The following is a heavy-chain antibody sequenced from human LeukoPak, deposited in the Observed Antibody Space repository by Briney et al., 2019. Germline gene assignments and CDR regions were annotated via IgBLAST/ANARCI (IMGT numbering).Heavy chain of an antibody. J-gene: IGHJ5*02. CDR3: ARRLHDYGFWSGLGWFDP. Sequence: PSETLSLTCTVSGGSISSSSYYWGWIRQPPGKGLAWVGSIYYSGSTYYNPSLKSRVTISVDTSKNQFSLKLSSVTAADTAVYYCARRLHDYGFWSGLGWFDPWGQGTLVTVSS. CDR1: GGSISSSSYY. V-gene: IGHV4-39*01. CDR2: IYYSGST. D-gene: IGHD3-3*01.